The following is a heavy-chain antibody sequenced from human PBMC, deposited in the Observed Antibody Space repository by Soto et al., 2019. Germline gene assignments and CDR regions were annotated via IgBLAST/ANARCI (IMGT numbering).Heavy chain of an antibody. CDR1: GFTFSSYS. J-gene: IGHJ4*02. CDR3: ARDMDFWSGYPTIDY. CDR2: ISSSSSYI. V-gene: IGHV3-21*01. D-gene: IGHD3-3*01. Sequence: GGSLRLSCAASGFTFSSYSMNWVRQAPGKGLEWVSSISSSSSYIYYADSVKGRFTISRDNAKNSLYLQMNSLRAEDTAVYYCARDMDFWSGYPTIDYWGQGTLVTVSS.